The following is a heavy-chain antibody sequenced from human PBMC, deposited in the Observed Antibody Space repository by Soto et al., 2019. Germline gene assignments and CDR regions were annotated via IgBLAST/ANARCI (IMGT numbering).Heavy chain of an antibody. Sequence: SETLSLTCTVSGGSISSYYWSWIRQPPGKGLEWIGYIYYSGSTNYNPSLKSRVTVSVDTSKSQFSLKLSSVTAADTAVYYCARDVVDYYDSSVYYYYYYGMDFWGQGTTVTVSS. D-gene: IGHD3-22*01. CDR3: ARDVVDYYDSSVYYYYYYGMDF. V-gene: IGHV4-59*01. J-gene: IGHJ6*02. CDR2: IYYSGST. CDR1: GGSISSYY.